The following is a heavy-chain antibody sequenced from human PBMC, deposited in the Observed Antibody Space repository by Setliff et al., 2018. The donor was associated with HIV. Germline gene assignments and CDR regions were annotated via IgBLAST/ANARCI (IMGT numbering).Heavy chain of an antibody. V-gene: IGHV4-4*09. CDR3: ARNFWNGPPDYYYYGLDV. J-gene: IGHJ6*02. Sequence: SETLSLTCTVSGVSISNYYWNWTRQPPGKGLEWIGYIFTSGDTNYNPSLRSRVTLSVDTSKNQFSLKLSSVTAADTAVYYCARNFWNGPPDYYYYGLDVWGQGTTVTVSS. CDR2: IFTSGDT. D-gene: IGHD3-3*01. CDR1: GVSISNYY.